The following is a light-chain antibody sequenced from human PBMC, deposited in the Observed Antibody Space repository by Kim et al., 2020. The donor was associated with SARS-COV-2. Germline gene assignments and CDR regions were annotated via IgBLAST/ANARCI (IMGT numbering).Light chain of an antibody. CDR1: QGIRSA. Sequence: SASVGDRVTVTCRASQGIRSALAWYQQKPGKPPKLLIYDASTLESGVPSRFGGSGSGTDFTLTINSLQPEDFATYYCQQFNSYPRTFGQGTKLEI. V-gene: IGKV1-13*02. CDR3: QQFNSYPRT. J-gene: IGKJ2*01. CDR2: DAS.